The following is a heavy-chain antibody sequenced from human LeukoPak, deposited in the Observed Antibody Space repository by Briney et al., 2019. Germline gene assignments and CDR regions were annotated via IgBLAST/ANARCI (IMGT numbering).Heavy chain of an antibody. CDR2: SCPKFGIL. V-gene: IGHV1-69*05. CDR3: ARGSLPTSMRWFDP. D-gene: IGHD2/OR15-2a*01. CDR1: GGTFCDYA. Sequence: SSVKVSCRVSGGTFCDYALRWVRQAPGQGLEWIVGSCPKFGILHYAQKCQGKDTLTTDESTGTAYMELNSLTSADTAVYYCARGSLPTSMRWFDPWGQGTLVTVSS. J-gene: IGHJ5*02.